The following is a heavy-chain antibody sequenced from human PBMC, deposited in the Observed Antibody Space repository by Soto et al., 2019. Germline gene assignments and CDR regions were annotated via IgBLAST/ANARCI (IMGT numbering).Heavy chain of an antibody. CDR1: GFTFSSYD. Sequence: GGSLRLSCAASGFTFSSYDMHWVRQATGKGLEWVSAIGTAGDTYYPGSVKGRFTISRENAKNSLYLQMNSLRAGDTAVYYCARTRPGYSSGWYVFDYWGQGTLVTVSS. D-gene: IGHD6-19*01. J-gene: IGHJ4*02. V-gene: IGHV3-13*01. CDR2: IGTAGDT. CDR3: ARTRPGYSSGWYVFDY.